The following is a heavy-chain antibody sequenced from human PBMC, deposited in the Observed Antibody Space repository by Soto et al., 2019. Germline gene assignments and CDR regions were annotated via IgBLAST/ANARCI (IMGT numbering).Heavy chain of an antibody. CDR1: GDSVSSNSAA. CDR2: TYYRSKWYN. D-gene: IGHD6-19*01. V-gene: IGHV6-1*01. CDR3: AREGGSSGWSGRPRRNNWFDP. J-gene: IGHJ5*02. Sequence: PSQTLSLTCVISGDSVSSNSAAWNWIRQSPSRGLEWLGRTYYRSKWYNDYAVSVKSRITINPDTSKNQFSLQLNSVTPEDTAVYYCAREGGSSGWSGRPRRNNWFDPWGQGTLVTV.